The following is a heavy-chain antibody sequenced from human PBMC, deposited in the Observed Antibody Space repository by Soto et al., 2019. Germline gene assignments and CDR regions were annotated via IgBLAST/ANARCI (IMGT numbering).Heavy chain of an antibody. J-gene: IGHJ4*02. V-gene: IGHV3-30*03. CDR2: IPYDGGLQ. CDR3: VSDRGYGHASVPYS. D-gene: IGHD5-18*01. CDR1: GFTFISYG. Sequence: QAHLVESGGGVVQPGRSLGLSCAASGFTFISYGRHWVRQAPGTRLEWVAVIPYDGGLQHYADSVKGRFTISRDISKNMVLLQMNSLRAEDTAVYYCVSDRGYGHASVPYSWGQGTLVSVSS.